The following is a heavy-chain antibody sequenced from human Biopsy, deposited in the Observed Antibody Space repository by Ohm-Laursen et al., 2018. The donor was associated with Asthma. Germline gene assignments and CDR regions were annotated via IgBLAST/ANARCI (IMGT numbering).Heavy chain of an antibody. J-gene: IGHJ4*02. CDR2: ISYDGSNK. CDR3: ASQSSGPDFWSGYYYFDY. D-gene: IGHD3-3*01. V-gene: IGHV3-30*03. Sequence: SLRLSCAASGFSFSSYGMHWVRQAPGKGLEWVAVISYDGSNKYYADSVKGRFTISRDNSKNTLYLQMNSLRAEDTAVYYCASQSSGPDFWSGYYYFDYWGQGTLVTVSS. CDR1: GFSFSSYG.